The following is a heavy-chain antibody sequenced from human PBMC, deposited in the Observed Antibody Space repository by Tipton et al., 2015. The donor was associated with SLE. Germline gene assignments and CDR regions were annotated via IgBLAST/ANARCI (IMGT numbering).Heavy chain of an antibody. V-gene: IGHV4-39*07. J-gene: IGHJ3*01. CDR2: IYYSGGT. CDR1: GGSMSSSGYS. Sequence: TLSLTCTVSGGSMSSSGYSRGWIRQPPRMGLEWIATIYYSGGTYSNPSLKSRVTISVDMSKNQCFLNLSFVTAADTAVYYSARRLYSSSSDAFDLWGQGTVVTVSS. CDR3: ARRLYSSSSDAFDL. D-gene: IGHD6-6*01.